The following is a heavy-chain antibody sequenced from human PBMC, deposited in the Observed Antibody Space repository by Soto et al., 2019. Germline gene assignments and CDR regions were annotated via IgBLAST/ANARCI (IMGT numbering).Heavy chain of an antibody. V-gene: IGHV1-18*01. D-gene: IGHD3-9*01. Sequence: QVQLVQSGAEVKKPGASVKVSCKASGYTFTSYGISWVRQAPGQGLEWMGWISAYNGNTNYAQKLQGRVTMTTATAMSTGYMELRSLRSDDTAVYYCASEGVVTGYYTRGCRLDYWGQGTLVTVSS. CDR1: GYTFTSYG. CDR3: ASEGVVTGYYTRGCRLDY. J-gene: IGHJ4*02. CDR2: ISAYNGNT.